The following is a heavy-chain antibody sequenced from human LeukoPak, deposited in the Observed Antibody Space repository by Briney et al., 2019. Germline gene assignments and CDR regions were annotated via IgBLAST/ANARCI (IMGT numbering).Heavy chain of an antibody. CDR2: INHSGST. D-gene: IGHD3-10*01. CDR1: GGSFSGYY. J-gene: IGHJ4*02. Sequence: KPSETLSLTCAVYGGSFSGYYWSWIRQPPGKGLEWIGEINHSGSTNYNPSLKSRVTISVDTSKNQFSLKLSSVTAADTAVYYCARDRYSGSGSYPDYWGQGTLVTVSS. CDR3: ARDRYSGSGSYPDY. V-gene: IGHV4-34*01.